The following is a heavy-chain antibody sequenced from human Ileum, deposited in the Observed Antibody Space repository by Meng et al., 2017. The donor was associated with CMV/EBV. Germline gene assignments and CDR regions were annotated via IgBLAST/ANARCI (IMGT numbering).Heavy chain of an antibody. D-gene: IGHD6-19*01. CDR2: IKQDGSKT. CDR1: GFSGFTFSTYW. CDR3: ATSPGEKWLLYLDY. Sequence: GESLKISCAASGFSGFTFSTYWMNWVRQAPGKGLEWVASIKQDGSKTDYVDSVKGRFTISRDDAKNSLYLQMNSLRAEDTAVYYYATSPGEKWLLYLDYWGQGTLVTVSS. V-gene: IGHV3-7*01. J-gene: IGHJ4*02.